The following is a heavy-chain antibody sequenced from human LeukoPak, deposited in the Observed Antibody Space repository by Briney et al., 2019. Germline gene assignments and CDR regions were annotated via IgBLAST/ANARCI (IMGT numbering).Heavy chain of an antibody. V-gene: IGHV3-23*01. J-gene: IGHJ4*02. CDR1: GFTFSSYA. D-gene: IGHD6-13*01. Sequence: GGSLRLSCAASGFTFSSYAMSWVRQAPGKGLEWVSVVSANGAATHYADSVKGRFTISRDNSRDTLYLQMNILRAEDTAVYYCAKAHSNSWYIWDHWGQGSLVTVSS. CDR2: VSANGAAT. CDR3: AKAHSNSWYIWDH.